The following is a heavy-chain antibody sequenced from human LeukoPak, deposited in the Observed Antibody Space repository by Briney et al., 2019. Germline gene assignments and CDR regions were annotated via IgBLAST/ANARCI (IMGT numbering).Heavy chain of an antibody. J-gene: IGHJ4*02. D-gene: IGHD4-17*01. CDR1: GYTFNGYY. CDR2: INPNSGGT. CDR3: ARGFYGDPRLFDY. Sequence: GASVKVSCKASGYTFNGYYKHWVRQAPGQGLEWMGWINPNSGGTNYAQKFQGRVTMTRDTSISTAYMELSRLRSDDTAVYYCARGFYGDPRLFDYWGQGTLVTVSS. V-gene: IGHV1-2*02.